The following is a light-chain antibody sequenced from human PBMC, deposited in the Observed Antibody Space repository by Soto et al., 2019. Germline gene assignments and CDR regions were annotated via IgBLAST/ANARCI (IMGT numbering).Light chain of an antibody. CDR1: SSDDGGYNY. Sequence: QSALTQPASVSGSPGQSITISCTGTSSDDGGYNYVSWYQQHPDKAPKLMIYEVTNRPSGVSFRFSGSKSGNTASLTISGLQPEDEADYYCSSYTSTSTLYVFGTGTKVTVL. CDR2: EVT. V-gene: IGLV2-14*01. J-gene: IGLJ1*01. CDR3: SSYTSTSTLYV.